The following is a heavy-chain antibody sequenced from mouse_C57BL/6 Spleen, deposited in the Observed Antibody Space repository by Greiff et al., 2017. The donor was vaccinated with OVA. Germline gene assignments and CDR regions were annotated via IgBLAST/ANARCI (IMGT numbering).Heavy chain of an antibody. J-gene: IGHJ4*01. Sequence: VKLMESGPGLVAPSQSLSITCTVSGFSLTSYGVHWVRQPPGKGLEWLVVIWSDGSTTYNSALKSRLSISKDNSKSQVFLKMNSLQTDDTAMYYCASSDPSYYAMDYWGKGTSVTVSS. V-gene: IGHV2-6*03. CDR1: GFSLTSYG. CDR2: IWSDGST. CDR3: ASSDPSYYAMDY.